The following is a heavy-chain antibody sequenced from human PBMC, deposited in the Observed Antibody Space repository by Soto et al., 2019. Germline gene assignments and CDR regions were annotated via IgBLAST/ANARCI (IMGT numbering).Heavy chain of an antibody. CDR3: ARESFSASPNFFDY. J-gene: IGHJ4*02. D-gene: IGHD3-3*02. Sequence: LGLSCAASGFAFSNYEMNWVRQAPGKGLEWVSYISLSGSTIYYADSVKGRFTISRDDAKNSLYLQMDSLRADDTAVYYCARESFSASPNFFDYWGQGTLVTVSS. CDR2: ISLSGSTI. V-gene: IGHV3-48*03. CDR1: GFAFSNYE.